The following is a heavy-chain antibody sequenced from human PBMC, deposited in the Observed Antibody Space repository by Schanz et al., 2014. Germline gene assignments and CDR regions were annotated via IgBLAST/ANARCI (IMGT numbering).Heavy chain of an antibody. CDR1: GFTFSDSW. CDR3: VKDLQRELLRDDHYYGMDV. Sequence: EVQLVESGGGLVQPGGSLRLSCAASGFTFSDSWMHWVRQAPGKGLVWVSRTSNDGSFTTFADSVKGRFTTSRDNSKNTMYLQMNSLRAEDTAVYYCVKDLQRELLRDDHYYGMDVWGQGTTVTVSS. J-gene: IGHJ6*02. CDR2: TSNDGSFT. D-gene: IGHD1-26*01. V-gene: IGHV3-74*01.